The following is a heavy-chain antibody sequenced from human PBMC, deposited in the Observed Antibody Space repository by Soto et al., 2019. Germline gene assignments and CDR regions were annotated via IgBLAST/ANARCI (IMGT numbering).Heavy chain of an antibody. V-gene: IGHV3-7*01. CDR2: IKQDGNEA. D-gene: IGHD1-20*01. J-gene: IGHJ5*02. Sequence: EVQLVESGGGLVQPGGSLRLSCAVSRFTFTSSWMSWVRRAPGKGLEWVANIKQDGNEAYYLDSVKGRFTISRDNAWTSLYLQMNSLSADDTAVYYCAGIQNNWFDPWGQGTLVTVAS. CDR1: RFTFTSSW. CDR3: AGIQNNWFDP.